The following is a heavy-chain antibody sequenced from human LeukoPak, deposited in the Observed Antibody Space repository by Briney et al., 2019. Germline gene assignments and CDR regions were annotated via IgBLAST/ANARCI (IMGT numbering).Heavy chain of an antibody. CDR3: AREGDSGGHNY. J-gene: IGHJ4*02. Sequence: SQTLSLTCAISGDSVSSNSAAWSRIRQSPSRGLEWLGRTYYRSKWYNDYAVSVKSRITINPDTSGNQSSLQLNSVTPEDTAVYFCAREGDSGGHNYWGQGTLVTVSS. CDR1: GDSVSSNSAA. CDR2: TYYRSKWYN. D-gene: IGHD2-15*01. V-gene: IGHV6-1*01.